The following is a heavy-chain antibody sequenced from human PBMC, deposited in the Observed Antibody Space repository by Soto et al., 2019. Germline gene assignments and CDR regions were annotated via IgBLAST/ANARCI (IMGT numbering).Heavy chain of an antibody. V-gene: IGHV3-30*04. CDR1: GFTFSNYA. CDR3: AGDLMPGAAPWQECFHY. CDR2: ISYEGRDQ. D-gene: IGHD6-13*01. Sequence: QVLLVESGGGVVQPGRSLRLTCAASGFTFSNYAMHWVRQAPGKGLEWLTAISYEGRDQYYADSVRGRFTISRDNSKNTLFLQMDSLTTDDTAVYYCAGDLMPGAAPWQECFHYWGQGILVTVSS. J-gene: IGHJ1*01.